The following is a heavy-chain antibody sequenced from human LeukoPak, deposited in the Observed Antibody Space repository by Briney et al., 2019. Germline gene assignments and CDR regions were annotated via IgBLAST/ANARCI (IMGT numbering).Heavy chain of an antibody. CDR1: GFTVSTNY. J-gene: IGHJ4*02. CDR3: ASILRSSSGYYFDH. V-gene: IGHV3-66*01. CDR2: IYSGDTT. D-gene: IGHD3-10*01. Sequence: GGSLRLSCAASGFTVSTNYMSWVRQAPGKGLEWVSVIYSGDTTFYADSVRGKFTISRDNSKNTLYLQMNSLRAEDTAVYYCASILRSSSGYYFDHWGQGTLVTVSS.